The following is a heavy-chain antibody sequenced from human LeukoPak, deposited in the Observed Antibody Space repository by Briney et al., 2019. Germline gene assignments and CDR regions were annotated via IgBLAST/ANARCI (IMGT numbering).Heavy chain of an antibody. CDR1: GFTFSSYA. J-gene: IGHJ5*02. Sequence: GGSLRLSCAASGFTFSSYAMHWVRQAPGKGLEWVAVISYDGSNKYYADSVKGRFTISRDNSKNTLYLQMNSLRAEDTAVYYCARAGIAAAGTGNWFDPWAQGTLVTVSS. CDR2: ISYDGSNK. V-gene: IGHV3-30-3*01. CDR3: ARAGIAAAGTGNWFDP. D-gene: IGHD6-13*01.